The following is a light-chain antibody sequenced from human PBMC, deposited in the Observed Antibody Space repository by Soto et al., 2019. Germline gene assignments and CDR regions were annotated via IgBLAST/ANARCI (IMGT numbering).Light chain of an antibody. CDR2: TGS. J-gene: IGKJ4*01. V-gene: IGKV1-12*01. CDR3: QQANSFTLT. Sequence: DIQMTQSPSSVSASVGDRVSITCRASQGISNWLAWYQQKPGRAPKLLIYTGSSLQSGVPSRFSGTGSRTDFTLTINSLHPEDVATYYCQQANSFTLTFGGGTKVEIK. CDR1: QGISNW.